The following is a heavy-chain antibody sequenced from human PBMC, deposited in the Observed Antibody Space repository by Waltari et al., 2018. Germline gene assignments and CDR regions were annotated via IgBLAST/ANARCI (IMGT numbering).Heavy chain of an antibody. J-gene: IGHJ3*02. V-gene: IGHV3-23*01. CDR3: AKDLGLFSPRGAFDN. D-gene: IGHD3-10*01. CDR1: GFTFSSYA. CDR2: INVSGGST. Sequence: EVQLLESGGGLVQPGGSLRLSCAASGFTFSSYALGWVRQARGKGLGWVSAINVSGGSTYYADSVNGRFTITRDNSKDTLYLQMNSLRAEDTAVYYCAKDLGLFSPRGAFDNWGQGTMVTVSS.